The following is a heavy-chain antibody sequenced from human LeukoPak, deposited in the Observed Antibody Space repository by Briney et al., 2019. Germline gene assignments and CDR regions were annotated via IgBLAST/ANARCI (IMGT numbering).Heavy chain of an antibody. CDR3: ARVKMVAAYYYYYYMDV. J-gene: IGHJ6*03. CDR2: IYYSGST. V-gene: IGHV4-59*01. CDR1: GGSISSYY. Sequence: SETLSLTCTVSGGSISSYYWSWIRQPPGKGLEWIGYIYYSGSTNYNPSLKSRVTISVDTSKNQFSLKLSSVTAADTAVYYCARVKMVAAYYYYYYMDVWGKGTTVTVSS. D-gene: IGHD2-8*01.